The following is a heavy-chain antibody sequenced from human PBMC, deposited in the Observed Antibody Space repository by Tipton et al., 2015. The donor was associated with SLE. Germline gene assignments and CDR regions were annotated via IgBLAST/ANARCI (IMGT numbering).Heavy chain of an antibody. J-gene: IGHJ3*02. CDR3: ARPRWGMEDAFDI. Sequence: SLRLSCAASGFTFSSYWMHWVRQAPGKGLVWVSRINSDGSSTSYADSVKGRFTISRDNAKNTLYLQMNSLRAEDTAVYYCARPRWGMEDAFDIWGQGTMVTVSS. D-gene: IGHD3-16*01. CDR1: GFTFSSYW. V-gene: IGHV3-74*01. CDR2: INSDGSST.